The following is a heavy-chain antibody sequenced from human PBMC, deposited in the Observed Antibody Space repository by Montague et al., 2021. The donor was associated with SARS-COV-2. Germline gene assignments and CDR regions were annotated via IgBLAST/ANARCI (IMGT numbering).Heavy chain of an antibody. V-gene: IGHV4-59*01. D-gene: IGHD3-10*01. J-gene: IGHJ3*02. Sequence: SETLSLTCTVSGGSITTYYWSWIRQPPGKGLECIGFIYSSGSTNYYPSLKSRVTMSVDTSKNQFSLKLSSVTAADTAVYYCARADITMVRGVNQWAFDIWGQGTMVTVSS. CDR1: GGSITTYY. CDR2: IYSSGST. CDR3: ARADITMVRGVNQWAFDI.